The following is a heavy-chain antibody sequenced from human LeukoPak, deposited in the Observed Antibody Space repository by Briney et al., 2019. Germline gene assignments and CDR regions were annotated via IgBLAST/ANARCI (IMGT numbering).Heavy chain of an antibody. V-gene: IGHV4-59*08. J-gene: IGHJ6*02. D-gene: IGHD2-15*01. CDR3: ARRSGRNYYGMDV. CDR1: GGALSSYY. Sequence: SETLSLTCTVSGGALSSYYWSWIRQPPGKGLEGSGYIYYSGSTNYNPSLKSRVTISVDTSKNQFSLKLSSVTAADTAVYYCARRSGRNYYGMDVWGQGTTVTVSS. CDR2: IYYSGST.